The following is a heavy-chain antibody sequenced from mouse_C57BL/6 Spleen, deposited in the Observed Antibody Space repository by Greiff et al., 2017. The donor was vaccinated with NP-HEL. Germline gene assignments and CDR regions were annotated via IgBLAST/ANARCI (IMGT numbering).Heavy chain of an antibody. J-gene: IGHJ3*01. CDR2: IYPGDGDT. CDR1: GYAFSSYW. Sequence: QVQLQQSGAELVKPGASVKISCKASGYAFSSYWMNWVKQRPGKGLEWIGQIYPGDGDTNYNGKFKGKATLTADKSSSTAYMQLSSLTSEDSAVYFCARGDYDYDGPPAYWGQGTLVTVSA. D-gene: IGHD2-4*01. CDR3: ARGDYDYDGPPAY. V-gene: IGHV1-80*01.